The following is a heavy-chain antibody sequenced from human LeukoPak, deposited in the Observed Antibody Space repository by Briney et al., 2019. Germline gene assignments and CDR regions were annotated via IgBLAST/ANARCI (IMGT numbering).Heavy chain of an antibody. J-gene: IGHJ4*02. CDR2: INHSGST. CDR3: ARVAHDLYPYYFDY. D-gene: IGHD3-10*01. CDR1: GGSFSGYY. V-gene: IGHV4-34*01. Sequence: SETLSLTCAVYGGSFSGYYWSWIRQPPGKGLEWIGEINHSGSTNYNPSLKSRVTISVDTSKNQFSLKLSSVTAADTAVYYCARVAHDLYPYYFDYWGRGTLVTVSS.